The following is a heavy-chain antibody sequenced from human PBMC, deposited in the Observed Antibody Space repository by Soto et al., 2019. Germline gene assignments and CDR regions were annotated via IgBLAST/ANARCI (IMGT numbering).Heavy chain of an antibody. V-gene: IGHV3-23*01. J-gene: IGHJ4*02. CDR3: AEDSSGWYFPPSDY. CDR2: ISGSGGST. CDR1: GFTFSSYA. Sequence: EVQLLESGGGLVQPGGSLRLSCAASGFTFSSYAMSWVRQAPGKGLEWVSAISGSGGSTYYADSVKGRFTISRDNSKNTLYLQMNSLRAEDTAVYYCAEDSSGWYFPPSDYWGQGTLVTVSS. D-gene: IGHD6-19*01.